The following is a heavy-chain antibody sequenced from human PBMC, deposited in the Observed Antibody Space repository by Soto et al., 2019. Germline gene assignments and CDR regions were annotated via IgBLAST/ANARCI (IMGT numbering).Heavy chain of an antibody. CDR2: IYYSGST. J-gene: IGHJ4*02. Sequence: SETLSLTCTVSGGSVSSGSYYWSWIRQPPGKGLEWIGYIYYSGSTNYNPSLKSRVTISVDTSKNQFSLKLSSVTAADTAVYYCARGNQAEAGGGFSDYWGQGTLVTVSS. V-gene: IGHV4-61*01. CDR1: GGSVSSGSYY. CDR3: ARGNQAEAGGGFSDY. D-gene: IGHD6-13*01.